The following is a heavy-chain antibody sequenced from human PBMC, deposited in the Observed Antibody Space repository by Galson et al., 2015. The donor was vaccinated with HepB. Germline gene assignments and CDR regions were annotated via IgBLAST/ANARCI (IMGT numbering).Heavy chain of an antibody. CDR3: ARDPPDYYGSGTFGMDV. V-gene: IGHV3-66*01. D-gene: IGHD3-10*01. CDR1: GFTVSSNY. J-gene: IGHJ6*02. CDR2: IYSGGST. Sequence: SLRLSCAASGFTVSSNYMNWARQAPGKGLEWVSVIYSGGSTYYADSVKGRFTISRDNSKNTLYFQMNSLRAEDTAEYYCARDPPDYYGSGTFGMDVWGQGTTVTVSS.